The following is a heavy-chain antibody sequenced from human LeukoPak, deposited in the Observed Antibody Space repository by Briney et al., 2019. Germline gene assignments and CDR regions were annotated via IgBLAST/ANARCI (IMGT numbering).Heavy chain of an antibody. D-gene: IGHD3-9*01. J-gene: IGHJ3*02. Sequence: SETLSLTCTVSGGSISSYYWSWIRQPPGKGLEWIGYIYYSGSTNYNPSLKSRVTISVDTSKNQFSLKLSSVTAADTAVYYCARATQGTGYDAFDIWGQGTMVTVPS. CDR3: ARATQGTGYDAFDI. V-gene: IGHV4-59*01. CDR2: IYYSGST. CDR1: GGSISSYY.